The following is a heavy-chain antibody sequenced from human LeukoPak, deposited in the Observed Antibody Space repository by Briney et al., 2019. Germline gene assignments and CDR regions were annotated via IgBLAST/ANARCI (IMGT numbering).Heavy chain of an antibody. CDR3: ARTMAAAAGLYYFDY. CDR2: ISSSSSTI. J-gene: IGHJ4*02. Sequence: GGSLRLSCAASGFTFSSYSMNWVRQAPGKGLEWVSYISSSSSTIYYADSVKGRFTISRDNAKNSLYLQMNSLRAEDTAVYYCARTMAAAAGLYYFDYWGQGTLVTVS. CDR1: GFTFSSYS. D-gene: IGHD2-15*01. V-gene: IGHV3-48*01.